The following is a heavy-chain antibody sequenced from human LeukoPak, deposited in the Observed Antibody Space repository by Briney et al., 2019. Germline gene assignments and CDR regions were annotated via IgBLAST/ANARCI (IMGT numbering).Heavy chain of an antibody. V-gene: IGHV3-11*04. J-gene: IGHJ4*02. CDR2: ISSSGSTI. CDR3: AIQITMIVVVPYSYY. CDR1: GLTFSDYY. D-gene: IGHD3-22*01. Sequence: GGSLRLSCAPSGLTFSDYYMTCIRQAPGRGLEWVAYISSSGSTIYSADSVKGRFTVSRDNAKNSLFLHMNSLRAEDTAIYYCAIQITMIVVVPYSYYWGQGTLVTVSS.